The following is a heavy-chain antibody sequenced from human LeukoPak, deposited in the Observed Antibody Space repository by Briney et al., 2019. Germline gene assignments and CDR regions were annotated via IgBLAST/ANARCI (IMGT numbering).Heavy chain of an antibody. CDR2: ISAYNGNT. CDR1: GYTFTSYG. CDR3: ARGVPEYYYDSSGYYYYY. J-gene: IGHJ4*02. V-gene: IGHV1-18*01. Sequence: ASVKVSCKASGYTFTSYGISWVRQAPGQGLEWMGWISAYNGNTNYAQKLQGRVTMTTDTSTSTAYMELRSLRSDDTAVYYCARGVPEYYYDSSGYYYYYWGQGTLVTVSS. D-gene: IGHD3-22*01.